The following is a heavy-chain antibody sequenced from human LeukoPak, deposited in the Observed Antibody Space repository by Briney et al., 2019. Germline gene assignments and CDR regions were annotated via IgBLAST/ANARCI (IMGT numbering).Heavy chain of an antibody. CDR3: AKGNYGDYGEVPPNFDY. CDR2: FTSSSRSI. D-gene: IGHD4-17*01. Sequence: GGSLRLSCAASGFTFSSYSMTWVRQAPGKGLEWVSSFTSSSRSIYYADSVKGRFTISRDNSKNTLYLQMNSLRAEDTAVYYCAKGNYGDYGEVPPNFDYWGQGTLVTVSS. V-gene: IGHV3-21*04. CDR1: GFTFSSYS. J-gene: IGHJ4*02.